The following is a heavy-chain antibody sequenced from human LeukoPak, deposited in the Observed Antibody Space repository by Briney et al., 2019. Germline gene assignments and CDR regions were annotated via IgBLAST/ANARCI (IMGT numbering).Heavy chain of an antibody. CDR2: IYHSGST. J-gene: IGHJ6*03. CDR3: ARGPKYCSGGSCYFYYYYMDV. D-gene: IGHD2-15*01. CDR1: GYSISSGYF. Sequence: PSETLSLTCTVSGYSISSGYFWGWIRQPPGKGLEWIGSIYHSGSTYYNPSLKSRVTISVDTSKNQFSLKLSSVTAADTAVYYCARGPKYCSGGSCYFYYYYMDVWGKGTTVTISS. V-gene: IGHV4-38-2*02.